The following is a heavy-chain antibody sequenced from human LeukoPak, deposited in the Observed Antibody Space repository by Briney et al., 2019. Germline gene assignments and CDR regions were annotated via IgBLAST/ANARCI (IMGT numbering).Heavy chain of an antibody. D-gene: IGHD2-2*01. V-gene: IGHV7-4-1*02. Sequence: ASVKVSCKASGYTFTNYTLNWVRQAPGQGLEWMGWINTNTGNPTYAQGFTGRFVFSLDTSVSTAYLQISSLKAEDTAVYYCARYHTGLFDYWGQGTLVTVSS. CDR1: GYTFTNYT. CDR3: ARYHTGLFDY. J-gene: IGHJ4*02. CDR2: INTNTGNP.